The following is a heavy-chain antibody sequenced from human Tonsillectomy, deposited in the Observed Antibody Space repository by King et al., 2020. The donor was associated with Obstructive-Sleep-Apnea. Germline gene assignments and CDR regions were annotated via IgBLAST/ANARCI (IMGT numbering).Heavy chain of an antibody. V-gene: IGHV4-59*01. CDR1: GDFISSYY. CDR3: AREKRQLWAEPQYFFDY. CDR2: IYYSGST. J-gene: IGHJ4*02. D-gene: IGHD5-18*01. Sequence: VQLQESGPGLVKPSETLSLTCTVSGDFISSYYWNWIRQPPGKGLEWIGYIYYSGSTNYNPSLKSRVTTSIDTSKNQISLKLSSVTAADTAVYYCAREKRQLWAEPQYFFDYWGRGTLVTVSS.